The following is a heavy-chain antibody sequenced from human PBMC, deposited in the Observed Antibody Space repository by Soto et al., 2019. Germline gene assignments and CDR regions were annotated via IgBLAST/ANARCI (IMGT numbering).Heavy chain of an antibody. CDR3: ARTGSLGTEQGLGTFDY. Sequence: QVQLQESGPGLVKPSGTLSLTCAVSSGSISSSNWWSWVRQPPGKGLEWIGEIYHSGSTNYNPSLKRRVTISVDKSKHPFSLKLSSVTAADTAVYYCARTGSLGTEQGLGTFDYWGQGTLVTVSS. J-gene: IGHJ4*02. V-gene: IGHV4-4*02. D-gene: IGHD1-1*01. CDR1: SGSISSSNW. CDR2: IYHSGST.